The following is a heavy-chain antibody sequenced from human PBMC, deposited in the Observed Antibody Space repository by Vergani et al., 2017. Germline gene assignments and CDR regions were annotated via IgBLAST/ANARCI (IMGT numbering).Heavy chain of an antibody. V-gene: IGHV3-30*14. CDR3: ARYGSSSQGFDY. D-gene: IGHD6-6*01. CDR1: GFTFSSYA. Sequence: QVQLVESGGGVVQPGRSLSLSCAASGFTFSSYAMHWVRQAPGKGLEWVAVISYDGSNKYYADSVKGRFTISRDNSKKTLYLQRTSLRAEDTAVYYCARYGSSSQGFDYWGQGTLVTVSS. J-gene: IGHJ4*02. CDR2: ISYDGSNK.